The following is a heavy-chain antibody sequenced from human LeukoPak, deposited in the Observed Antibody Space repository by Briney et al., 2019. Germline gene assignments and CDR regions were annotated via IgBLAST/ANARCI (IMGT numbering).Heavy chain of an antibody. J-gene: IGHJ4*02. Sequence: PGGSLRLSCAASGFTFSSYSMNWVRQAPGKGLEWVAVIWYDGSNKYYADSVKGRFTISRDNSKNTLYLQMNSLRAEDTAVYYCARARGAGPGAHFDYWGQGTPVIVSS. CDR2: IWYDGSNK. CDR1: GFTFSSYS. CDR3: ARARGAGPGAHFDY. D-gene: IGHD3-10*01. V-gene: IGHV3-33*08.